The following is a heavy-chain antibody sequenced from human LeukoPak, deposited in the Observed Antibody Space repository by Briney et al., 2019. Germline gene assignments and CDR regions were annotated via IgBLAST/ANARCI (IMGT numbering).Heavy chain of an antibody. V-gene: IGHV4-59*01. J-gene: IGHJ4*02. Sequence: SETLSLTCTVSGGSISRYYWSWIRQPPVRGLEWIGYIDYSGSSNSNPSLKSRVTISLDTSNNQSSLKLSSVTAADTAVYYCARGLRLSAAGTNFDSWGQGTLVTVSS. CDR3: ARGLRLSAAGTNFDS. CDR1: GGSISRYY. CDR2: IDYSGSS. D-gene: IGHD6-13*01.